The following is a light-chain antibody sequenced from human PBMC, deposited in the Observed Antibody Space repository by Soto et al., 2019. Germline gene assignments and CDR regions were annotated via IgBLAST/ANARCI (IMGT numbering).Light chain of an antibody. CDR1: QSVSNN. J-gene: IGKJ5*01. CDR3: QQYNNWPPIT. CDR2: YAS. Sequence: EIMMTQSPATLSVSPGERATLSCRASQSVSNNLAWYQQKPGQAPRLLIYYASTRATGLPARFIGSGSGTEFTPTISSLQSEDFALYYCQQYNNWPPITFGQGTRLEIK. V-gene: IGKV3-15*01.